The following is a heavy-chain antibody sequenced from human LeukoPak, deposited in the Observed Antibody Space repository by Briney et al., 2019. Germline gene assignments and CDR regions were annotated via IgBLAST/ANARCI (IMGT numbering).Heavy chain of an antibody. V-gene: IGHV3-21*01. Sequence: GGSLRLSCAASGFTFASYSMNWVRQAPGQGLEWVSSISGDSTYIYNAGSVKGRFTISRDNAQASLYLQMISLRADDTAVYYCARVSGRLERQSDLDYWGQGTLVIVSS. CDR1: GFTFASYS. D-gene: IGHD1-1*01. CDR3: ARVSGRLERQSDLDY. J-gene: IGHJ4*02. CDR2: ISGDSTYI.